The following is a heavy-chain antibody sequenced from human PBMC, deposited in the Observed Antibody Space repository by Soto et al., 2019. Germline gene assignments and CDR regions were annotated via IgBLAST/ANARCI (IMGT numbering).Heavy chain of an antibody. Sequence: SGPTRVNPTQTLTLTSTISGFSHTTSGVAVGWIRQSPGKALEWLALIYWNDDKRDSPSLNNRLTIAKDTSKNQVVLTMTNMDPVDTATYYCAHGVFTIYYAIDVWGQGTTVTVSS. V-gene: IGHV2-5*01. J-gene: IGHJ6*02. CDR2: IYWNDDK. D-gene: IGHD3-3*01. CDR1: GFSHTTSGVA. CDR3: AHGVFTIYYAIDV.